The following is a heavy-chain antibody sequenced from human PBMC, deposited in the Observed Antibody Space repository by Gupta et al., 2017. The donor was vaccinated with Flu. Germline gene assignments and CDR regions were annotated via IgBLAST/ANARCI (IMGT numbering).Heavy chain of an antibody. CDR1: GGTFSSYA. V-gene: IGHV1-69*01. D-gene: IGHD3-10*01. CDR2: IIPIFGTA. J-gene: IGHJ4*02. CDR3: ARSIYGSGRVYFDY. Sequence: QVPLVQSGAEVKKPGSSVKVSCKAYGGTFSSYAISWVRQAPGQGLEWMGGIIPIFGTANYAQKFQGRVTITADESTSTAYMELSSLRSEDTAVYYCARSIYGSGRVYFDYWGQGTLVTVSS.